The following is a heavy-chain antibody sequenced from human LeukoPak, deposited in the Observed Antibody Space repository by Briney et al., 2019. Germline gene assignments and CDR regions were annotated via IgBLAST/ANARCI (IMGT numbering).Heavy chain of an antibody. Sequence: GGSLRPSCAASGFSFSSYGMHWVRQAPGKGLEWVGYMRSDGSTKYYADSVKGRFTISRDNSKNTLYLQMNSLRPEDTAVYYCAKGYDSSGYYLDYWGQGTPVTVSS. J-gene: IGHJ4*02. CDR1: GFSFSSYG. V-gene: IGHV3-30*02. D-gene: IGHD3-22*01. CDR3: AKGYDSSGYYLDY. CDR2: MRSDGSTK.